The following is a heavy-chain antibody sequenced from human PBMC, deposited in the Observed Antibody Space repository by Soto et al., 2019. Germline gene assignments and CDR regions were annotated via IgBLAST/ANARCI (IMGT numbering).Heavy chain of an antibody. CDR1: EFTFSNYA. CDR2: SGGNGEYT. V-gene: IGHV3-23*01. CDR3: AKHGWKTTAFYYYMDV. J-gene: IGHJ6*03. Sequence: EAQLLESGGGLVQPGGSLRLSCAASEFTFSNYAMSWVRQAPGKGLEWVSGSGGNGEYTSYADSVTGRFTISRDNSKKTLYLQIDSLRAEDTTLYYCAKHGWKTTAFYYYMDVWGKGTTVTVS. D-gene: IGHD4-17*01.